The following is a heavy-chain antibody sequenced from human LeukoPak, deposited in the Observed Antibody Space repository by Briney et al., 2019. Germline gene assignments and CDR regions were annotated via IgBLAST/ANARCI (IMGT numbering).Heavy chain of an antibody. CDR1: GYSISSGYY. CDR3: ARIGAGYSSGRRSLWLIDY. D-gene: IGHD6-19*01. CDR2: IYHSGRT. V-gene: IGHV4-38-2*02. J-gene: IGHJ4*02. Sequence: PSETPSLTCTVSGYSISSGYYWGWIRQPPGKGLEWIGSIYHSGRTFYTPSLKSRVTISVDKSKNQFSLKRSSVTAAVTAVYYCARIGAGYSSGRRSLWLIDYWGQGTLVTVSS.